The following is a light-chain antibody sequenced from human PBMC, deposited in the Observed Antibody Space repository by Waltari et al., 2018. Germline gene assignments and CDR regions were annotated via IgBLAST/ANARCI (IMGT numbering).Light chain of an antibody. Sequence: EVVLTQSPVTLSLSAGERASLSCRSSESVYKYLAWYQQRPGQPPRLLIYDHSNSAAGVPGRFSGSGYGTDFTLTITSLEAEDFAVYFCQQGSILPLTFGGGTRVEIK. CDR3: QQGSILPLT. CDR2: DHS. V-gene: IGKV3-11*01. CDR1: ESVYKY. J-gene: IGKJ4*01.